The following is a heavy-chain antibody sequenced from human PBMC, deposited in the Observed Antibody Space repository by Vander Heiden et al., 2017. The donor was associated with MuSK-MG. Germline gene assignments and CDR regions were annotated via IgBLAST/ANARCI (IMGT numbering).Heavy chain of an antibody. Sequence: QMLLLPCGSVLLSPSETLSVTCAVYGRDFNYYYWTWIRPSPTRGPEWIGDVNHRGAGTHTPSLKSRLTILLDTHKGRVSLHMRCVTHADPAVYFWTGHRGDGSIFETWGLGTLVPVT. CDR3: TGHRGDGSIFET. CDR2: VNHRGAG. V-gene: IGHV4-34*01. J-gene: IGHJ4*02. CDR1: GRDFNYYY. D-gene: IGHD3-3*02.